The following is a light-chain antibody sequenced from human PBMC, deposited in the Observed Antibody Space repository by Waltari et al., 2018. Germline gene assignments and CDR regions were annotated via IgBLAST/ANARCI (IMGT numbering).Light chain of an antibody. CDR3: CSYAGRATWA. Sequence: QSALTQPRSVSGSPGHPVTISRTGTSTDVGGYVSVSWYQQRPGKAPKLVIDDVNRRPSGVPDRFSGSKSGNTASLTISGLQADDEADYNCCSYAGRATWAFGGGTKLTVL. CDR2: DVN. V-gene: IGLV2-11*01. CDR1: STDVGGYVS. J-gene: IGLJ3*02.